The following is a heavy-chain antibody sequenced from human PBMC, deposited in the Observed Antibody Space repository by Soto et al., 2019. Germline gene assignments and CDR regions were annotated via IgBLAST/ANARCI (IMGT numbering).Heavy chain of an antibody. D-gene: IGHD6-13*01. V-gene: IGHV4-59*01. CDR1: GGSISSYY. J-gene: IGHJ5*02. CDR3: ARDRGSYSSSWSEYNWFDP. CDR2: IYYSGST. Sequence: ETLSLTCTVSGGSISSYYWSWIRQPPGMGLEWIGYIYYSGSTNYNPSLKSRVTISVDTSKNQFSLKLSSVTAADTAVYYCARDRGSYSSSWSEYNWFDPWGQGTLVTVSS.